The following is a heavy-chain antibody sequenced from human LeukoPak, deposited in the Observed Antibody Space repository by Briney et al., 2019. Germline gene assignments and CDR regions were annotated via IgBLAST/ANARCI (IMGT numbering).Heavy chain of an antibody. CDR3: ARDSGSYQFVY. D-gene: IGHD1-26*01. V-gene: IGHV4-4*02. CDR1: GGSISSSNW. CDR2: IYYSGST. Sequence: SETLSLTCAVSGGSISSSNWWSWVRQPPGKGLEWIGYIYYSGSTNYNPPLKSRVTISVDTPKNQFSLKLSSVTAADTAVYYCARDSGSYQFVYWGQGTLVTVSS. J-gene: IGHJ4*02.